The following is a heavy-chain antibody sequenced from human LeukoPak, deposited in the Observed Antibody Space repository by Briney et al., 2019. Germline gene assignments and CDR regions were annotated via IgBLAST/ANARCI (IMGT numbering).Heavy chain of an antibody. D-gene: IGHD2-15*01. CDR1: GFSFSSHG. CDR2: IWYDGTNK. V-gene: IGHV3-33*01. J-gene: IGHJ4*02. Sequence: PGGSLRLSCTASGFSFSSHGIHWVRQAPGKGLEWVAVIWYDGTNKYYADSVKGRFTISRDNSKNTAYLQMSSLRVEDTAVYYCARDRLPYCSGGSCLYLDYWGQGTLVTVSS. CDR3: ARDRLPYCSGGSCLYLDY.